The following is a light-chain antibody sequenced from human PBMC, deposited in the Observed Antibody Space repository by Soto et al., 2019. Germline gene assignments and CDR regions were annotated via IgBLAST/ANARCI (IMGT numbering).Light chain of an antibody. J-gene: IGLJ1*01. CDR1: SSDVGGYNY. Sequence: QSALTQPASVSGSPGQSITLSCPGNSSDVGGYNYVSWYQQHPGKAPKLMIYDVSNRPSGVSNRFSGSKSGNTASLTISGLQAEDEADYYCSSYTSSSTLGVFGTGTKLTVL. CDR3: SSYTSSSTLGV. CDR2: DVS. V-gene: IGLV2-14*01.